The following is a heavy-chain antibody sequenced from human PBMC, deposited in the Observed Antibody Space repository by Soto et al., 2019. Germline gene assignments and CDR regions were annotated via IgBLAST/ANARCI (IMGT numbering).Heavy chain of an antibody. Sequence: QVQLVQSGAEVKKPGSSVKVSCKASGGTFSSYAISWVRQAPGQGLEWMGGIIPIFGTANYAQKFQGRVTITAAESTSTAYMELRSLGSEDTAVYYCARHVPAAGYHYGMDVWGQGTTVTVSS. CDR3: ARHVPAAGYHYGMDV. J-gene: IGHJ6*02. CDR1: GGTFSSYA. D-gene: IGHD2-2*01. CDR2: IIPIFGTA. V-gene: IGHV1-69*12.